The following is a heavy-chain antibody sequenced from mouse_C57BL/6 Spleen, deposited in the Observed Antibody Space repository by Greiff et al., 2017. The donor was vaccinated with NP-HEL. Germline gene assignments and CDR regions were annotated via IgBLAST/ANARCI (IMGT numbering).Heavy chain of an antibody. CDR2: ISYSGST. Sequence: EVQLVESGPGLAKPSQTLSLTCSVTGYSITSDYWNWIRKFPGNKLEYMGYISYSGSTYYNPSLKSRISITRDTSKNQYYLQLNSVTTEDTATYYCARYPHYYGSSYLGYFDVWGTGTTVTVSS. V-gene: IGHV3-8*01. D-gene: IGHD1-1*01. J-gene: IGHJ1*03. CDR3: ARYPHYYGSSYLGYFDV. CDR1: GYSITSDY.